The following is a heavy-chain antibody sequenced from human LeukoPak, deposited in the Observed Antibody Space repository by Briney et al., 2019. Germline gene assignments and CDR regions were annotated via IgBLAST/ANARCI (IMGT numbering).Heavy chain of an antibody. CDR1: GFTVNNNY. D-gene: IGHD3-10*01. J-gene: IGHJ4*02. CDR3: AGGSYYGSGSRPGYIEH. Sequence: PGGSLRLSCAASGFTVNNNYMNLVRHATQKGPEWVSLMDNFGYKHYADSVEGRVTISRDSYRNTVYLQLNSLRAEDAAVYYCAGGSYYGSGSRPGYIEHWGQGTLVTVSS. CDR2: MDNFGYK. V-gene: IGHV3-53*01.